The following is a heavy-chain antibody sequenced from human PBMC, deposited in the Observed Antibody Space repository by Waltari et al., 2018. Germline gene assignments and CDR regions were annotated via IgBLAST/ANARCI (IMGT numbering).Heavy chain of an antibody. Sequence: QVLLVQSGAEVEKPGASVKVSCKASGYTFTDYYTHWVRQAPGQGLEWMGRNNPTSGGTNYAQKFQGRVTMTRDTSIGTAYMDLSRLRSDDTAVYYCATSDWGEYYFNYWGQGTLVTVSS. D-gene: IGHD7-27*01. V-gene: IGHV1-2*06. CDR2: NNPTSGGT. CDR3: ATSDWGEYYFNY. CDR1: GYTFTDYY. J-gene: IGHJ4*02.